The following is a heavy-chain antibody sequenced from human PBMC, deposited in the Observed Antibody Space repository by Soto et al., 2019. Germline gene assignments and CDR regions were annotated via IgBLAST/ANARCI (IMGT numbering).Heavy chain of an antibody. J-gene: IGHJ6*03. D-gene: IGHD3-3*01. CDR3: ARQDFGVDVDYYYYYMDV. CDR1: GYSFTSYW. V-gene: IGHV5-51*01. CDR2: IYPGDSDT. Sequence: PGESLKISCKGSGYSFTSYWIGWVRQMPGKGLEWMGIIYPGDSDTRYSPSFQGQVTISADKSISTAYLQWSSLKASDTAMYYCARQDFGVDVDYYYYYMDVWGKGNTVTVSS.